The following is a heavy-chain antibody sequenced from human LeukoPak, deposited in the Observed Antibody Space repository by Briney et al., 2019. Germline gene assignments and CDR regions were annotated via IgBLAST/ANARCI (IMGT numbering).Heavy chain of an antibody. J-gene: IGHJ6*02. CDR3: ARDPAARPTPYYYYGMDV. D-gene: IGHD6-6*01. V-gene: IGHV1-2*02. Sequence: ASVKVSCKASGYTFTGYYMHWVRQAPGQGLEWMGWINPNSGGTNYAQKFQGRVTMTRDTSISTAYMELSGLRSDDTAVYYCARDPAARPTPYYYYGMDVWGQGTTVTVSS. CDR2: INPNSGGT. CDR1: GYTFTGYY.